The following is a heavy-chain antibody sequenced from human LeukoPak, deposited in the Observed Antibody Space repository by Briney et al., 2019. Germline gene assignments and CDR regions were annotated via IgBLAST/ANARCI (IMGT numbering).Heavy chain of an antibody. CDR2: INSDGSGT. Sequence: GGSLRLSCAASGFTFSSYWMHWVRQAPGTGLVWVSRINSDGSGTGYADSVKGRFTISRDNAKNTLNLQMNSLRAEDTAVYYCTKEYSGSSDYWGQGTLVTVSS. D-gene: IGHD1-26*01. J-gene: IGHJ4*02. CDR3: TKEYSGSSDY. CDR1: GFTFSSYW. V-gene: IGHV3-74*01.